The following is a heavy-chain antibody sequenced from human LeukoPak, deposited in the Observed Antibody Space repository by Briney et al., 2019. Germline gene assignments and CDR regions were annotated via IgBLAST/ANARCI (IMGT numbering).Heavy chain of an antibody. D-gene: IGHD3-22*01. J-gene: IGHJ4*02. Sequence: PGGSLRLSCAASGFTFSGYAMNWVRQAPGEGLEWVSGITGSGGSTFYADSVKGRFTISRDNSKNTLFLQMESLRAEDTAVYYCAKEERRDSSGYHFDYWGQGTLVTVSS. CDR2: ITGSGGST. V-gene: IGHV3-23*01. CDR3: AKEERRDSSGYHFDY. CDR1: GFTFSGYA.